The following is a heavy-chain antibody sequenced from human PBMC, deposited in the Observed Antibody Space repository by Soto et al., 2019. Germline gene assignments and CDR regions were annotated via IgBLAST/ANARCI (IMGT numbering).Heavy chain of an antibody. Sequence: EVQLVESGGGLVKPGGSLRLSCAASGFTFSGHTINWVRQAPGKGLEWVSSVSSSSSYIYYADSVKGRFTVSRDNAEKSLYLQMSSLRAEDTGIYYCARCMGFDGSGYAFFDSWGQGTLVTVSS. D-gene: IGHD3-10*01. V-gene: IGHV3-21*01. J-gene: IGHJ4*02. CDR3: ARCMGFDGSGYAFFDS. CDR2: VSSSSSYI. CDR1: GFTFSGHT.